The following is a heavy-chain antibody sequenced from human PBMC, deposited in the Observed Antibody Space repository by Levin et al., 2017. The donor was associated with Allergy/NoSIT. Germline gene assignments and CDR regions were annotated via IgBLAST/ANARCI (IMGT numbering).Heavy chain of an antibody. CDR3: ARDFWGGAGTHSTDY. Sequence: PSETLSLTCTVSGGSISSSSYYWGWIRQPPGKGLEWIGSIYYSGSTSYNPSLKSRVTISVDTSKNQFSLKLSSVTAADTAAYYCARDFWGGAGTHSTDYWGQGTLVTVSS. J-gene: IGHJ4*02. V-gene: IGHV4-39*07. D-gene: IGHD6-19*01. CDR1: GGSISSSSYY. CDR2: IYYSGST.